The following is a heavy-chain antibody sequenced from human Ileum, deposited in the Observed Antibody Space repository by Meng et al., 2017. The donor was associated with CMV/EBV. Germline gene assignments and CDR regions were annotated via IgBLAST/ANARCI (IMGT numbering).Heavy chain of an antibody. CDR3: ATDRRTPFF. CDR1: GFTFSDYY. V-gene: IGHV3-11*01. J-gene: IGHJ4*02. Sequence: LRLSCAASGFTFSDYYMSWIRQAPGKGLEWVSYISGSGGAIFYADPVKGRFTMSRDNAKNSLYLQMSSLRAEDTAVYYCATDRRTPFFGGQGALVTVSS. D-gene: IGHD3-3*02. CDR2: ISGSGGAI.